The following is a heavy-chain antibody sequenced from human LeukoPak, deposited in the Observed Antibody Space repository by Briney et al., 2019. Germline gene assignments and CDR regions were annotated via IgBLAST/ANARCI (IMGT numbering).Heavy chain of an antibody. CDR2: ISYDGSNK. CDR1: GFIFSDYW. CDR3: AKDHSGWFDY. Sequence: GGSLRLSCAASGFIFSDYWMSWVRQAPGKGLEWVAVISYDGSNKYYADSVKGRFTISRDNSKNTLYLQMNSLRAEDTAVYYCAKDHSGWFDYWGQGTLVTVSS. V-gene: IGHV3-30*18. D-gene: IGHD6-19*01. J-gene: IGHJ4*02.